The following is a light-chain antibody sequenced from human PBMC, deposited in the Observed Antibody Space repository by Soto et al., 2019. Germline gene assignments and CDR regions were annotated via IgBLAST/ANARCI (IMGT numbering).Light chain of an antibody. Sequence: EIVLTQSPGTLSLSPGERATLSCRSNQSVSSTYLAWYQQKPRHAPRLLIYGTSSSATGIPDRFSGSGSGTDFTLTISRLEPEDFAVYYCQQYDTSPGLTFGGGTRVEIK. CDR2: GTS. CDR1: QSVSSTY. V-gene: IGKV3-20*01. CDR3: QQYDTSPGLT. J-gene: IGKJ4*01.